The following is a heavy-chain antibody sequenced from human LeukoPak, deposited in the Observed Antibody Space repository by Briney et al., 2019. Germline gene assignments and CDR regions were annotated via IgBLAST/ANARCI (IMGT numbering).Heavy chain of an antibody. Sequence: SETLSLTCAVYGGSFSGYYWSWIRQPPGKGLEWIGEINHSGSTNYNPSLKSRVTISVDTSKNQFSLKLSSVTAADTAVYYCARDREYSSSYYFDYWGQGTLVTVSS. D-gene: IGHD6-6*01. CDR1: GGSFSGYY. CDR3: ARDREYSSSYYFDY. V-gene: IGHV4-34*01. J-gene: IGHJ4*02. CDR2: INHSGST.